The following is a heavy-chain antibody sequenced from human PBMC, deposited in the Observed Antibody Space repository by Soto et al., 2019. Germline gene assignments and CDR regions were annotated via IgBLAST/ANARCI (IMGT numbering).Heavy chain of an antibody. J-gene: IGHJ3*02. CDR1: GGTFSSYA. D-gene: IGHD6-13*01. V-gene: IGHV1-69*01. CDR2: IIPIFGTA. CDR3: ARVPGIAAAALDAFDI. Sequence: QVQLVQSGAEVKKPGSSVKVSCKASGGTFSSYAISWVRQAPGQGLEWMGGIIPIFGTANYAKTFQGRVKITADEYTSTAYMELSSLRSEDTAVYYCARVPGIAAAALDAFDIWGQGTMVTVSS.